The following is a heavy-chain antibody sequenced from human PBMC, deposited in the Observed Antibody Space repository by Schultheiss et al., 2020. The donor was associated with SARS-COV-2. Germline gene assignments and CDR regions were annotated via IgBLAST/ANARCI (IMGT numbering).Heavy chain of an antibody. CDR2: IYYSGST. D-gene: IGHD2-2*01. V-gene: IGHV4-31*03. J-gene: IGHJ4*02. CDR1: GGSISSGGYY. CDR3: ARVVACSSTTCYGGFLDY. Sequence: SETLSLTCTVSGGSISSGGYYWSWIRQHPGKGLEWIGYIYYSGSTYYNPSLKSRVTISVDSSKNHFSLKLSSVTAADTAVYYCARVVACSSTTCYGGFLDYWGQGTRVTVSS.